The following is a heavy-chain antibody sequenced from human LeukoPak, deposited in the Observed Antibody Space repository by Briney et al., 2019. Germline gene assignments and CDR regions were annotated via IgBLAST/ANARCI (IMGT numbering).Heavy chain of an antibody. CDR1: GYTFTGYY. J-gene: IGHJ4*02. CDR2: INPNSGGT. Sequence: ASVKVSCKASGYTFTGYYVHWVRQAPGQGLEWMGWINPNSGGTNYAQKFQGRVTITTDESTSTAYMELSSLRSEDTAVYYCATLPAARHVDTAMVTDYWGQGTLVTVSS. D-gene: IGHD5-18*01. CDR3: ATLPAARHVDTAMVTDY. V-gene: IGHV1-2*02.